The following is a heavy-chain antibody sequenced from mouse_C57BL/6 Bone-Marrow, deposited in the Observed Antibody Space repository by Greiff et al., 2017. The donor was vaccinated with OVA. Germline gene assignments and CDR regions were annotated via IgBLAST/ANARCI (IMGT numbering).Heavy chain of an antibody. CDR3: ARHGRYGNWAVYYFDD. J-gene: IGHJ2*01. CDR1: GFTFSSYG. Sequence: VQLQQSGGDLVKPGGSLKLSCAASGFTFSSYGMSWVRQTPDKRLEWVATISSGGSYTYSPDSVKGRFTISRDKAKTTLYLQMSSLKSEDTAMYYCARHGRYGNWAVYYFDDWGQGTTLTVSS. CDR2: ISSGGSYT. V-gene: IGHV5-6*01. D-gene: IGHD2-10*02.